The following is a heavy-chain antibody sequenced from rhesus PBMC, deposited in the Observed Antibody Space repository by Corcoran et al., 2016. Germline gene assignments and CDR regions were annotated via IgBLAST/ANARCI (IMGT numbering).Heavy chain of an antibody. Sequence: QVQLQQWGEGLVKPSETLSLTCAVYGGSISGYYYWSWIRQPPGKGLEWIGYIYGNSASTNYNPSLKNRVTISKETSKNQFSLKLSSVTAADTAVYYCARATPYYYDSGPRFDVWGPGVLVTVSS. CDR3: ARATPYYYDSGPRFDV. CDR1: GGSISGYYY. V-gene: IGHV4-73*01. CDR2: IYGNSAST. D-gene: IGHD3-28*01. J-gene: IGHJ5-1*01.